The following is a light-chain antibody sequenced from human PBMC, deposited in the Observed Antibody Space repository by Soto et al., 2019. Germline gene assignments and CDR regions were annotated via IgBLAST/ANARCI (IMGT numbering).Light chain of an antibody. Sequence: EIVLTQSPSILSLSPGERATLSCRASQSVSSSYLAWYQQKPGQAPRLLIYGASSRATGIPDRFSGSGSGTDFTLPISRLEPEDLAVYYCQRYGGSPLYTFGQGTKLEIK. J-gene: IGKJ2*01. CDR2: GAS. V-gene: IGKV3-20*01. CDR1: QSVSSSY. CDR3: QRYGGSPLYT.